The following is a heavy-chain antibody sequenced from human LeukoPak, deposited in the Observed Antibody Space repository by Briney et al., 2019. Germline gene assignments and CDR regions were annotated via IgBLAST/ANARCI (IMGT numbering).Heavy chain of an antibody. J-gene: IGHJ4*02. Sequence: PGGSLRLSCVASGFNFDAYYMNWIRQTPGKGLGWIAYISSSGNTKWYADSVKGRLAISRDDAKRSLYLEMNSLRVEDTGVYFCARHVGGLDYWGPGTKVIVSS. CDR3: ARHVGGLDY. V-gene: IGHV3-11*01. CDR1: GFNFDAYY. CDR2: ISSSGNTK. D-gene: IGHD1-26*01.